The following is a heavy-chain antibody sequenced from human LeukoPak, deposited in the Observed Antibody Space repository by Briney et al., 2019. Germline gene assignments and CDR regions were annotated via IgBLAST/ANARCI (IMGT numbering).Heavy chain of an antibody. D-gene: IGHD5-24*01. V-gene: IGHV3-15*01. J-gene: IGHJ4*02. Sequence: GGSLRLSCAASGFTFINAWMAWVRQAPGKGLEWVGRIKAKAHGGTIEYAAPVKGRFTISRDDSKNTLYLQMNSLKTEDTAMYYCARWLPNRGWDYWGQGTLVTVSS. CDR2: IKAKAHGGTI. CDR1: GFTFINAW. CDR3: ARWLPNRGWDY.